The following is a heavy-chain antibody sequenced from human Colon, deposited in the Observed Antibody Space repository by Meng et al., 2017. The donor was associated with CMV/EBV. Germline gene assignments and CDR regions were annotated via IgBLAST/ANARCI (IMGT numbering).Heavy chain of an antibody. CDR3: ARGNCSGNTCDTYFDQ. D-gene: IGHD2-8*02. Sequence: FSNYDIRWVRQAPGQGLEWLGGFIPIFTAPHYAQNMQGRLTISTDRSTTTAYMELTSLTSEDTAVYYCARGNCSGNTCDTYFDQWGQGTLVTVSS. CDR1: FSNYD. V-gene: IGHV1-69*05. J-gene: IGHJ4*02. CDR2: FIPIFTAP.